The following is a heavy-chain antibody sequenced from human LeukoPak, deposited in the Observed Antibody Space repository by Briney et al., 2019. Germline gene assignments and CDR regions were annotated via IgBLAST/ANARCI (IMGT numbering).Heavy chain of an antibody. Sequence: PSETLSLTCTVSGGSVINYYWTWLRQPPGKGLEWIGYIYYTGSTDYNTSLKSRVTISVDTSKKQLSLNLNSVTAADTAVYYCARALPYGGHNWFDPWGQGTLVTVSS. CDR3: ARALPYGGHNWFDP. D-gene: IGHD4-23*01. CDR1: GGSVINYY. J-gene: IGHJ5*02. CDR2: IYYTGST. V-gene: IGHV4-59*02.